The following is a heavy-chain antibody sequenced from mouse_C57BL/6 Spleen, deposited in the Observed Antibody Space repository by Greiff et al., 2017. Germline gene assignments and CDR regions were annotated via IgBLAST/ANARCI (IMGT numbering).Heavy chain of an antibody. CDR1: GYSFTGYY. Sequence: VQLKESGPELVKPGASVKISCKASGYSFTGYYMNWVKQSPEKSLEWIGEINPSTGGTTYNQKFKAKATLTVDKSSSTAYMQLKSLTSEDSAVYYCARSVSFAYWGQGTLVTVSA. V-gene: IGHV1-42*01. CDR3: ARSVSFAY. J-gene: IGHJ3*01. CDR2: INPSTGGT. D-gene: IGHD6-2*01.